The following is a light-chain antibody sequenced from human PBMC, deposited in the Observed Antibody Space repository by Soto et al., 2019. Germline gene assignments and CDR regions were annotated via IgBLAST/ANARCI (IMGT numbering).Light chain of an antibody. Sequence: DIQMPQSPSSVSASLGDRVTITCRASQGIGVYLAWFQQKPGTVPKLLIYAASTLQSGVPSRFSGSGSGTDFTLTISSLQPEDVATYYCQKYNSAPLTFGGGTKVEIK. V-gene: IGKV1-27*01. CDR1: QGIGVY. CDR2: AAS. CDR3: QKYNSAPLT. J-gene: IGKJ4*01.